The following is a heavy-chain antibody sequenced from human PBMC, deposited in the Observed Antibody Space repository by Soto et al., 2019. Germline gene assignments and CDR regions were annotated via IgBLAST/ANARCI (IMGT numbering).Heavy chain of an antibody. V-gene: IGHV4-4*07. Sequence: SETLSLTCTVPGGSISRYYWSWIRQPAGKGLEWIGRIYTSGSTNYNPSLKSRVTMSVDTSKNQFSLKLSSVTAADTAVYYCAREHVVPAAAYGFYYYGMDVWGQGTTVTVSS. D-gene: IGHD2-2*01. J-gene: IGHJ6*02. CDR1: GGSISRYY. CDR2: IYTSGST. CDR3: AREHVVPAAAYGFYYYGMDV.